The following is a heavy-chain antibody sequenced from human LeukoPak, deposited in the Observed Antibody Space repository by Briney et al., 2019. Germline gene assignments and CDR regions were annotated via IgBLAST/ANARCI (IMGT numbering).Heavy chain of an antibody. D-gene: IGHD2-8*01. J-gene: IGHJ3*02. Sequence: PGGSLRLSCAASGFTFSDYYMSWIRQAPGKGLEWVSYISSSGSTIYYADSVKGRFTISRDNAKNSLYLQMNSLRAEDTAVYYCARDFFSQAEIVLSPEYDAFDIWGQGTMVTVSS. CDR3: ARDFFSQAEIVLSPEYDAFDI. CDR2: ISSSGSTI. CDR1: GFTFSDYY. V-gene: IGHV3-11*04.